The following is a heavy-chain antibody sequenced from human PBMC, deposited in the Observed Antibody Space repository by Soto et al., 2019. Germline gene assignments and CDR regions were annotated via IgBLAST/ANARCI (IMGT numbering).Heavy chain of an antibody. J-gene: IGHJ4*02. CDR3: ARGGDYGESDY. CDR2: IYHSGST. V-gene: IGHV4-30-2*01. Sequence: QLQLRESGSGLVKPSQTLSLTCAVSGGSISSGGYSWSWIRQPPGKGLEWIGYIYHSGSTYYNPSLKSRVTISVDRSKNQFSLKLSSVTAADTAVYYCARGGDYGESDYWGQGTLVTVSS. D-gene: IGHD4-17*01. CDR1: GGSISSGGYS.